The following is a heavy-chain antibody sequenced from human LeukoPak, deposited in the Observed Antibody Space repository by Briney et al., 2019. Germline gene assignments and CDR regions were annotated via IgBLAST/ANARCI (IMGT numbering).Heavy chain of an antibody. Sequence: PSETLSLTCTVSGGSISSYYWSWIRQPPGKGLEWIGYIYYSGSTNYNPSLKSRVTISVDTSKNQFSLKLSSVTAADTAVYYCARNGWFGEPGLDPWGQGTLVTISS. J-gene: IGHJ5*02. CDR1: GGSISSYY. CDR3: ARNGWFGEPGLDP. V-gene: IGHV4-59*01. D-gene: IGHD3-10*01. CDR2: IYYSGST.